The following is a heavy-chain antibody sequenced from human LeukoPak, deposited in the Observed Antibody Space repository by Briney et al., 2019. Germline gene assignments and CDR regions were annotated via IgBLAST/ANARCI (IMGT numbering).Heavy chain of an antibody. CDR2: INPNSGGT. J-gene: IGHJ4*02. Sequence: ASVKVSCKASGYTFTGYYMHWVRQAPGQGLEWMGGINPNSGGTNYAQKFQGRVTMTRDTSISTAYMELSRLRSDDTAVYYCARSPGDFWSGYYMANYFDYWGQGTLVTVSS. CDR1: GYTFTGYY. V-gene: IGHV1-2*02. CDR3: ARSPGDFWSGYYMANYFDY. D-gene: IGHD3-3*01.